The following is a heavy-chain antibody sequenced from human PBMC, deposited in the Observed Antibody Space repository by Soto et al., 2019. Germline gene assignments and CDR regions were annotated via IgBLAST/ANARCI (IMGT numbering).Heavy chain of an antibody. D-gene: IGHD1-7*01. V-gene: IGHV1-69*12. CDR1: GGTFSSYA. J-gene: IGHJ4*02. CDR2: IIPIFGTA. Sequence: QVQLVQSGAEVKKPGSSVKVSCKASGGTFSSYAISWVRQAPGQGLEWMGGIIPIFGTANYAQKFQGRVTITVDESTSTAYMELSSLRSEDTAVYYCAREIRTGTTLYFDYWGQGTLVTVSS. CDR3: AREIRTGTTLYFDY.